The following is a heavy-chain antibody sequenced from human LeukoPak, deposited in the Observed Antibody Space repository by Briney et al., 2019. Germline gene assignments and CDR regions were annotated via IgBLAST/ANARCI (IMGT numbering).Heavy chain of an antibody. D-gene: IGHD4-17*01. J-gene: IGHJ4*02. V-gene: IGHV4-4*09. Sequence: PSETRSLTWTVSGGSISRFYWSWIRQPPGKGLEWIGYIYDTGSTNYNPSLKRRLTISVAASKTQFSLKLSSVTATDTAVYYCASLSTVTQGYFDSWGQGTLVTVSS. CDR2: IYDTGST. CDR3: ASLSTVTQGYFDS. CDR1: GGSISRFY.